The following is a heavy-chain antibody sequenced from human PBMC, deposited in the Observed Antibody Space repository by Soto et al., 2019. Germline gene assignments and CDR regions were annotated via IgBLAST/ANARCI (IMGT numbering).Heavy chain of an antibody. V-gene: IGHV3-33*01. Sequence: GGSLRLSCAASGFTFSSYGMHWVRQAPGKGLEWVAVIWYDGSNKYYADSVKGRFTISRDNSKNTLYLQMNSLRAEDTAVYYCARDLNYGDPYYYYYYGMDVWGQGTTVTVSS. CDR3: ARDLNYGDPYYYYYYGMDV. CDR2: IWYDGSNK. J-gene: IGHJ6*02. CDR1: GFTFSSYG. D-gene: IGHD4-17*01.